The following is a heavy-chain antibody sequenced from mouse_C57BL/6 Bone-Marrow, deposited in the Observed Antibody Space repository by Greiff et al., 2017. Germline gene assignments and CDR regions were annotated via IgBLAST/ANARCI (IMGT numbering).Heavy chain of an antibody. CDR2: ISSGGSYT. J-gene: IGHJ2*01. V-gene: IGHV5-6*01. CDR1: GFTFSSYG. Sequence: EVKVVESGGDLVKPGGSLKLSCAASGFTFSSYGMSWVRQTPDKRLEWVATISSGGSYTYYPDSVKGRFTISRDNAKNTLYLQMSSLKSEDTAMYYCARHGRCDYWGQGTTLTVSS. D-gene: IGHD4-1*01. CDR3: ARHGRCDY.